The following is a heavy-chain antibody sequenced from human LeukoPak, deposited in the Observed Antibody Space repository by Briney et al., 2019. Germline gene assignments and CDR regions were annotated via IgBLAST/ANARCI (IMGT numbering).Heavy chain of an antibody. CDR1: GGSISSSSYY. Sequence: SETLSLTCTVSGGSISSSSYYWGWIRQLPGKGLEWIGSIYYSGSTYYNPSLKSRVTISVDTSKNQFSLKLGSVTAADTAVYYCARGDCSSTICYSPMDVWGKGTTVTVSS. J-gene: IGHJ6*03. D-gene: IGHD2-2*01. CDR3: ARGDCSSTICYSPMDV. CDR2: IYYSGST. V-gene: IGHV4-39*01.